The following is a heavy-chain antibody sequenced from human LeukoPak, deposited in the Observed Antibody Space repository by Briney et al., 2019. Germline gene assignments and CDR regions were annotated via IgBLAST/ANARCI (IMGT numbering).Heavy chain of an antibody. V-gene: IGHV3-30*03. Sequence: GGSLRLSCAASGFTFSSYWMSWVRQAPGKGLEWVAVVSFDGSNKYYADFVQGRFTISRDTSKKTLYLQMNSLRVEDTAVYYCARAALSSGWKAGVNYWGQGTLVTVSS. D-gene: IGHD6-19*01. CDR3: ARAALSSGWKAGVNY. J-gene: IGHJ4*02. CDR1: GFTFSSYW. CDR2: VSFDGSNK.